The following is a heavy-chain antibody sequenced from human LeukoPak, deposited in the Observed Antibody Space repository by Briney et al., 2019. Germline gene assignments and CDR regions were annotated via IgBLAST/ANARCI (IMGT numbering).Heavy chain of an antibody. V-gene: IGHV1-18*01. D-gene: IGHD3-9*01. CDR1: GYTFTSYG. CDR2: ISAYNGHT. CDR3: ARDMQNYDILTGALDY. J-gene: IGHJ4*02. Sequence: GASVKVSCKASGYTFTSYGFSWVRQAPGQGLEWMGWISAYNGHTNYAQKLQGRVTMTTDTSTSTAYMELRSLRSADTAVYYCARDMQNYDILTGALDYWGQGTLVTVSS.